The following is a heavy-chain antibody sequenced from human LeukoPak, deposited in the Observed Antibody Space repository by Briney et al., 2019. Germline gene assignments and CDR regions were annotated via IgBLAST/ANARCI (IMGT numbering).Heavy chain of an antibody. CDR3: ARGQHNNYYDSSGYYPS. J-gene: IGHJ5*02. D-gene: IGHD3-22*01. Sequence: GGSLRLSCAASGFNFNKYDKHWVRQVTGKGLEWVSAIGTLSDTSYADSVKGRFTISRENAKNSLYLKMNRLRVEDTAVYYCARGQHNNYYDSSGYYPSCGQGILVTVSS. V-gene: IGHV3-13*01. CDR2: IGTLSDT. CDR1: GFNFNKYD.